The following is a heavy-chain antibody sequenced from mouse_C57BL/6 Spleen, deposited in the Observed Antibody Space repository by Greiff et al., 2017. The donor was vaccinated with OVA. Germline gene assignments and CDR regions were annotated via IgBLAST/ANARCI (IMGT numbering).Heavy chain of an antibody. CDR1: GFTFSNYW. CDR3: TEDWHYYGSSHAYFDY. J-gene: IGHJ2*01. CDR2: IRLKSDNYAT. D-gene: IGHD1-1*01. V-gene: IGHV6-3*01. Sequence: EVKVVESGGGLVQPGGSMKLSCVASGFTFSNYWMNWVRQSPEKGLEWVAQIRLKSDNYATHYAESVKGRFTISRDDSKSSVYLQMNNLRAEDTGIYYCTEDWHYYGSSHAYFDYWGQGTTLTVSS.